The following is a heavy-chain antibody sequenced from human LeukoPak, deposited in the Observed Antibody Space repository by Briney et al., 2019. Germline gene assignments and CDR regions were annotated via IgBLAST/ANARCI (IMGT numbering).Heavy chain of an antibody. V-gene: IGHV3-30-3*01. CDR3: ASHPFGGYDPFDY. CDR2: ISYDGSNK. CDR1: GFTFSNFA. Sequence: GGSLRLSCAASGFTFSNFAIHWVRQAPGKGLEWAAVISYDGSNKYYADSVKGRFTISRDNSKNTLYLQMNSLRAEDTAVYYCASHPFGGYDPFDYWGQGTLVTVSS. J-gene: IGHJ4*02. D-gene: IGHD5-12*01.